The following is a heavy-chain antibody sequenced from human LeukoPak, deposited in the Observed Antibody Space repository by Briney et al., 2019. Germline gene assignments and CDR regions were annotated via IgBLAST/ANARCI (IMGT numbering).Heavy chain of an antibody. CDR1: GGSISSHY. CDR2: IYTSGST. D-gene: IGHD5-18*01. J-gene: IGHJ4*02. CDR3: AAYDSWTQYDY. V-gene: IGHV4-4*07. Sequence: PSETLSLTCTVSGGSISSHYWSWIRQPAGKGLEWIGRIYTSGSTNYNPSLKSRVTMSVDTSKNQFSLKLSSVTAADTAVYYCAAYDSWTQYDYWGQGTLVTVSS.